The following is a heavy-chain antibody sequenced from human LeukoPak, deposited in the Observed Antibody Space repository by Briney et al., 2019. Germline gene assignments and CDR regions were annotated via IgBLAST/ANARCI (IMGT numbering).Heavy chain of an antibody. CDR1: GGSISSYY. V-gene: IGHV4-59*08. CDR2: IYYSGST. CDR3: ARANYGSGSYADY. J-gene: IGHJ4*02. D-gene: IGHD3-10*01. Sequence: PSETLSLTCTVSGGSISSYYWSWIRQPPGKGLEWIGYIYYSGSTNYNPSLKSRVTISLDTSKNQFSLKLSSVTAADTAVYYCARANYGSGSYADYWGQGTLVIVSS.